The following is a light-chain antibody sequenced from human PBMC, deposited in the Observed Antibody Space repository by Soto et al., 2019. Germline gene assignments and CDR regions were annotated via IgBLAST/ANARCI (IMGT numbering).Light chain of an antibody. CDR2: AGS. J-gene: IGLJ1*01. Sequence: QSVLTQLASVSGSPGQSITFSCTGASCDVGGYSDVSWYPHRSVRAPILGIFAGSGGPAGDSNRFSGSKYSNTAALAISRLQAENEADYYCGSYTSVSPYVSVTGTKVPAL. CDR3: GSYTSVSPYV. CDR1: SCDVGGYSD. V-gene: IGLV2-14*03.